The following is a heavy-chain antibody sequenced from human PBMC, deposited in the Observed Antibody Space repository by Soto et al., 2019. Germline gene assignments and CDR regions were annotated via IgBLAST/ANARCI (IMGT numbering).Heavy chain of an antibody. CDR1: GFTFTSYA. CDR3: ARVPPWGNSAGDYYIQHYDS. J-gene: IGHJ4*02. Sequence: ASVKVSCKSSGFTFTSYAIHWLRQAPGQRPQWMGWINGGSGNTKYSQDFQGRVTFTRDTFATTAYLELSSLRSEDTAVYYCARVPPWGNSAGDYYIQHYDSWGQGTPVTVS. CDR2: INGGSGNT. V-gene: IGHV1-3*01. D-gene: IGHD3-10*01.